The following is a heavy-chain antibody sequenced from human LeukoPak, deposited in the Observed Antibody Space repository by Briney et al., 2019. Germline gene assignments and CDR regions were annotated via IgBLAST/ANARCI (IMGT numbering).Heavy chain of an antibody. CDR3: ARKFNYGMDV. CDR2: INSDGTLT. CDR1: GFTFRSSW. V-gene: IGHV3-74*01. J-gene: IGHJ6*02. Sequence: GGSLRLSCAASGFTFRSSWMHWVRQVPEKGLVWVSRINSDGTLTTNADSVKGRFTISRDNAKNSLYLQMNSLRAEDTAVYYCARKFNYGMDVWGQGTTVTVSS.